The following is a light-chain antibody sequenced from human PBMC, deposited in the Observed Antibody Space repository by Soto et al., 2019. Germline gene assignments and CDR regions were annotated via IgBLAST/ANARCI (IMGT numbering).Light chain of an antibody. V-gene: IGKV3-15*01. CDR3: QQYNAWPLT. CDR1: HSLSSK. Sequence: EIVMTQSPATLSVSPGERASLSCRASHSLSSKLAWYQHKPGQAPRLVIYGASTRATGIPARFSGSGSGTDFTLTISSLQSEDFAVYFCQQYNAWPLTFGGGTNVEIK. J-gene: IGKJ4*01. CDR2: GAS.